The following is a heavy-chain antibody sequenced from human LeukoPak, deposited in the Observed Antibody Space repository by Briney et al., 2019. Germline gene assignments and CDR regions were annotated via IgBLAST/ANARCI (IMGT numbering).Heavy chain of an antibody. Sequence: GGSLRLSCVASGFTFSNFWMSWVRQAPGKGLEWVANIKVDGSEKYYADSVKGRFTISRDNAENSLYLQMNSLRAEDTAVYYCARDRSGYHPYWGQGTLVTVSS. D-gene: IGHD5-12*01. J-gene: IGHJ4*02. CDR1: GFTFSNFW. CDR2: IKVDGSEK. V-gene: IGHV3-7*03. CDR3: ARDRSGYHPY.